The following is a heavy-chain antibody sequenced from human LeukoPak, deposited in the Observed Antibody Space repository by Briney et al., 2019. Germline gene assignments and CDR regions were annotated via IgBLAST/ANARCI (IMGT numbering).Heavy chain of an antibody. V-gene: IGHV4-59*01. CDR2: IYYSGST. J-gene: IGHJ4*02. Sequence: SETLSLTCTVSGGSISSYYWSWIRQPPGKGLVWIGYIYYSGSTNYNPSLKSRVTISVDTSKNQFSLKLSSVTAADTAVYYCASGLTPRYFDYWGQGTLVTVSS. CDR3: ASGLTPRYFDY. CDR1: GGSISSYY.